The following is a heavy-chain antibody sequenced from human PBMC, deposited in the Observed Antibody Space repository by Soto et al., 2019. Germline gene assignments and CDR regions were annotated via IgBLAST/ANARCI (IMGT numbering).Heavy chain of an antibody. V-gene: IGHV3-30-3*01. Sequence: PGGSLGLSCAASGFTFSSYAMHWVRQAPGKGLKWVAVISYDGSNKYYADSVKGRFTISRDNSKNTLYLQMNSLRAEDTAVYSCARGGGYSFGLAPYYFDFWGQGTLVTVSS. CDR3: ARGGGYSFGLAPYYFDF. D-gene: IGHD5-18*01. CDR2: ISYDGSNK. J-gene: IGHJ4*02. CDR1: GFTFSSYA.